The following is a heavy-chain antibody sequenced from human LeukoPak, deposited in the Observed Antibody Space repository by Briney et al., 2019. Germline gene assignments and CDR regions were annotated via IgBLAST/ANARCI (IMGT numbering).Heavy chain of an antibody. CDR1: GYTFTGYY. Sequence: GASVKVSCKASGYTFTGYYMHWVRQAPGQGLEWMGWINPNSGGTNYAQKFQGRVTMTRDTSISTAYMELSRLRSDDTAVYYCARAWELRPDAFDIWGQGTMVTVSS. D-gene: IGHD1-26*01. CDR3: ARAWELRPDAFDI. V-gene: IGHV1-2*02. CDR2: INPNSGGT. J-gene: IGHJ3*02.